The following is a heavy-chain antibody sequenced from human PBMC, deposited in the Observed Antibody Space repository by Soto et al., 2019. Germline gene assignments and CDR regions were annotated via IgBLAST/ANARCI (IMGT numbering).Heavy chain of an antibody. CDR1: GYTFTSYG. V-gene: IGHV1-18*01. J-gene: IGHJ5*02. D-gene: IGHD3-10*01. CDR2: ISAYNGNT. CDR3: ARVMVRDLMTRGSKERNWFDP. Sequence: QVQLVQSGAEVKKPGASVKVSCKASGYTFTSYGISWVRQAPGQGLEWMGWISAYNGNTNYAQKLQGRVTMTTDTSTSTAYMELRSLRSDDTAVYYCARVMVRDLMTRGSKERNWFDPWGQGTLVTVSS.